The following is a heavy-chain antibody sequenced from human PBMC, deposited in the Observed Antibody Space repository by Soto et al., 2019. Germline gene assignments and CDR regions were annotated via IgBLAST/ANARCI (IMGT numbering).Heavy chain of an antibody. CDR1: GFSFSNGW. J-gene: IGHJ4*02. CDR3: TTDEWE. D-gene: IGHD1-26*01. CDR2: IKSKTAGGTT. V-gene: IGHV3-15*05. Sequence: ELQLVESGGGLVKPGGSLRLSCAASGFSFSNGWMSWVRLAPRKGLEWVGRIKSKTAGGTTDYAAPVKGTFTISRDDSKNTLXLQMXSLKIEDTAVYYCTTDEWEWGQGTLVTVSS.